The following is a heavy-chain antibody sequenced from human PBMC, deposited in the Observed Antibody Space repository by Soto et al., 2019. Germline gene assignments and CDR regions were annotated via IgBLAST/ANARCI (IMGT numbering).Heavy chain of an antibody. CDR1: GCTFISYG. D-gene: IGHD3-10*01. CDR2: ISYDGSNK. V-gene: IGHV3-30*18. CDR3: ANLWFGEFPGTE. J-gene: IGHJ4*02. Sequence: PGGSLRLSCAASGCTFISYGMHWISQAPGKGLEWVAVISYDGSNKYYADSVKGRFTISRDNSKNTLYLQMNSLRAEDTAVYYCANLWFGEFPGTEWGQGTLVTVSS.